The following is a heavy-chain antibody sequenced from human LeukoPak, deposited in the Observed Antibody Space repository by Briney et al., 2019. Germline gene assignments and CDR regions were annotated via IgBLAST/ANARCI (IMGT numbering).Heavy chain of an antibody. J-gene: IGHJ4*02. V-gene: IGHV3-21*01. CDR3: ARDGGLDY. CDR1: GFTFSSYS. Sequence: GGSLRLSCAASGFTFSSYSMDWVRQAPGKGLEWVSSISGSSSYIYYAGSMKGRFTISRDNAKNSLYLQMNSLRAEDTAVYYCARDGGLDYWGQGTLVTVSS. CDR2: ISGSSSYI. D-gene: IGHD4-23*01.